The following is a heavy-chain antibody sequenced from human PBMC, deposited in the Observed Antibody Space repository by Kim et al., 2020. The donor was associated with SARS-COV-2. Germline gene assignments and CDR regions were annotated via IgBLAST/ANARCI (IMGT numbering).Heavy chain of an antibody. J-gene: IGHJ2*01. CDR1: GYTFTGYY. CDR3: ASDIARLLWFGELTSYFDL. CDR2: INPNSGGT. V-gene: IGHV1-2*02. Sequence: ASVKVSCKASGYTFTGYYMHWVRQAPGQGLEWMGWINPNSGGTNYAQKFQGRVTMTRDTSISTAYMELSRLRSDDTAVYYCASDIARLLWFGELTSYFDLWGRGTLVTVSS. D-gene: IGHD3-10*01.